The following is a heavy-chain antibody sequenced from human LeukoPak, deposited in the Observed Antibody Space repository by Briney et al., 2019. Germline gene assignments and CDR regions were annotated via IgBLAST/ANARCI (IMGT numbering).Heavy chain of an antibody. CDR2: IYRSGST. J-gene: IGHJ3*02. V-gene: IGHV3-53*01. Sequence: GGSLRLSCAASGFTVSTNYVSWVRQAPGKGLEWVSVIYRSGSTYYADSVKGRFTISRDNSKNTLYLQMHRLRAEDTAVYYCARDSGHDAFDIWGQGTMVTVSS. CDR3: ARDSGHDAFDI. CDR1: GFTVSTNY.